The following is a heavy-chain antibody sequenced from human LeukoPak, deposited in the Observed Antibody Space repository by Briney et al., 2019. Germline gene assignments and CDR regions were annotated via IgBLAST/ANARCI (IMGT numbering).Heavy chain of an antibody. Sequence: SVKVSCKASGGTFSTYAISWVRQAPGQGLEWMGGIIPVFGPGNYAQKFQGRVTITADESTSTDYMELTSLRSEDTAVYYCARDKAVTTEVTQHFQHWGQGTLVTVSS. CDR1: GGTFSTYA. J-gene: IGHJ1*01. CDR3: ARDKAVTTEVTQHFQH. D-gene: IGHD4-23*01. V-gene: IGHV1-69*13. CDR2: IIPVFGPG.